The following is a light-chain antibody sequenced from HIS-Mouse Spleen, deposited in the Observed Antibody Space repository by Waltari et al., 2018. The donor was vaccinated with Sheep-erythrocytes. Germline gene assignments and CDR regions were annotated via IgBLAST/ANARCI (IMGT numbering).Light chain of an antibody. V-gene: IGLV2-8*01. J-gene: IGLJ2*01. CDR1: SSDVGGYNY. Sequence: QSALTQPPSASGSPGQSVTISCTGTSSDVGGYNYVSWYQQHPGKAPKLMIYEVSKRRSGFPWRFSGSKSGNTASLTVSGLQAEDEADYYCSSYAGSNNLVFGGGTKLTVL. CDR2: EVS. CDR3: SSYAGSNNLV.